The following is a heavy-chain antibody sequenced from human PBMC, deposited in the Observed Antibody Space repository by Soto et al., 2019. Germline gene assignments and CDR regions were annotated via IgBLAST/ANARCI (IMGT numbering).Heavy chain of an antibody. CDR2: IYPGDSET. CDR1: GYSFASYW. D-gene: IGHD4-17*01. CDR3: ARPHDYLDPGAFDI. Sequence: GESLKISCKGSGYSFASYWIGWVRQTPGKGLEWMGIIYPGDSETRYSPSFQGQVTISADKSISTAYLQWSSLKASDTAMYYCARPHDYLDPGAFDIWGQGTMVTVSS. J-gene: IGHJ3*02. V-gene: IGHV5-51*01.